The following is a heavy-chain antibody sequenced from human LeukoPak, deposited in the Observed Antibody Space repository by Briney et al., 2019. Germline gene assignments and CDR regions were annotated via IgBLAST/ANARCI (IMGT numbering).Heavy chain of an antibody. CDR1: GFSFSTYW. Sequence: GGSLRLSCAVSGFSFSTYWMGWVRQAPGKGLEWVANIKQDGSEEYYVDSVKGRFTISRDNAKNSLYLQMSSLRAEDTAVYYCARDRSTGTYWGQRTLVTVSS. CDR3: ARDRSTGTY. D-gene: IGHD4-17*01. CDR2: IKQDGSEE. V-gene: IGHV3-7*03. J-gene: IGHJ4*02.